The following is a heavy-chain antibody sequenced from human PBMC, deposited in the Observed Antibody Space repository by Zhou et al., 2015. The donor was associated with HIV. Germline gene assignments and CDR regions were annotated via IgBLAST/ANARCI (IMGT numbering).Heavy chain of an antibody. D-gene: IGHD3-9*01. CDR2: MNTNGGQT. V-gene: IGHV1-8*01. CDR1: GYTFTSYD. Sequence: QVQLVQSGAEVKKPGASVKVSCKASGYTFTSYDINWMRQATGQRPEWMGWMNTNGGQTGYAQKFQGRVTMTRNTSISTAYMELSSLRSEDTAVYYCARVSQRITIFPYWGQGTLVTVSS. J-gene: IGHJ4*02. CDR3: ARVSQRITIFPY.